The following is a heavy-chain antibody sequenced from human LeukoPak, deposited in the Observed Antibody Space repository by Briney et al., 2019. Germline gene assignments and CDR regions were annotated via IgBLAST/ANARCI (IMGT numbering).Heavy chain of an antibody. CDR2: IYYSGST. D-gene: IGHD3-22*01. J-gene: IGHJ1*01. Sequence: PSETLSLTCTVSGGSISSYYWSWIRQPPGKGLEWIGYIYYSGSTNYNPSLKSRVTISVDTSKNQFSLKLSSVTAADTAVYYCARGAGNYYDSSGYYPEYFQHWGQGTLVTVSS. CDR1: GGSISSYY. V-gene: IGHV4-59*01. CDR3: ARGAGNYYDSSGYYPEYFQH.